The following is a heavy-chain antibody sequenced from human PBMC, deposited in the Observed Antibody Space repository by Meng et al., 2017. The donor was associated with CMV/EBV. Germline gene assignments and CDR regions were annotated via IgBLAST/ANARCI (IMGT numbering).Heavy chain of an antibody. V-gene: IGHV4-4*07. CDR3: ARDSSGWYPHFDY. CDR2: IYTSGST. J-gene: IGHJ4*02. D-gene: IGHD6-19*01. Sequence: VPLTEAGPGLVKPSSTLALTCPVSGVSISSYYWSWIRQPAGKGLEWIGRIYTSGSTNYNPSLKSRVTMSVDTSKNQFSLKLSSVTAADTAVYYCARDSSGWYPHFDYWGQGTLVTVSS. CDR1: GVSISSYY.